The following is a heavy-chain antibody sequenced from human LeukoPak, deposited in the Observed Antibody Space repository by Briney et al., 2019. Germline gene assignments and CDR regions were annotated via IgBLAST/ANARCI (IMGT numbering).Heavy chain of an antibody. Sequence: PGGSLRLSCAASGFTFSDYYMSWIRQAPGKGLEWVAYISSSGSTIYYADSVKGRFTISRDNAKNSLYLQMNSLRAEDTAVYYCARRLRYSSGWYFDYWGQGTLVTVSS. CDR3: ARRLRYSSGWYFDY. CDR2: ISSSGSTI. V-gene: IGHV3-11*01. J-gene: IGHJ4*02. CDR1: GFTFSDYY. D-gene: IGHD6-19*01.